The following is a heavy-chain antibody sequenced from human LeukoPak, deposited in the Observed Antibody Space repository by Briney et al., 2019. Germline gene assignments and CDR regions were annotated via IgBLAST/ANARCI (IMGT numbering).Heavy chain of an antibody. CDR3: ARDAPQWRNAFDF. J-gene: IGHJ3*01. Sequence: ASVKVSCKASGYTFTSCGICWVRQAPGQAPEWMGWVSAYNGNTNYAQKFQGRVTMTTDTSTSTAYMELRSLRSDDTAVYYCARDAPQWRNAFDFWGRGTMVTVS. V-gene: IGHV1-18*01. D-gene: IGHD6-19*01. CDR2: VSAYNGNT. CDR1: GYTFTSCG.